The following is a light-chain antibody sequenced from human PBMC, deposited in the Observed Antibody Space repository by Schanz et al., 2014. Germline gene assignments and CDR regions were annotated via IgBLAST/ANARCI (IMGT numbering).Light chain of an antibody. V-gene: IGLV2-14*03. J-gene: IGLJ1*01. CDR1: SRDVGSYNF. CDR3: SSYTGSSPLFV. Sequence: QSALTQPASVSGSPGQSITISCTGTSRDVGSYNFVSWYQQHPGKAPKLMIYDVSNRPSGVSNRFSGSKSGNTASLTISGLQAEDEADYYCSSYTGSSPLFVFGTGTKLTVL. CDR2: DVS.